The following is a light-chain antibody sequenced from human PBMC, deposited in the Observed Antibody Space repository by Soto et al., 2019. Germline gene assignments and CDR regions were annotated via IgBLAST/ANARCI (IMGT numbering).Light chain of an antibody. V-gene: IGLV4-69*01. Sequence: QLVLTQSPSASASLGASVKLTCTLSSEHSSYAIAWLQREPGKAPRYLMKLHSDGRHFKGDGIPDRFSGSSSGAERYLTISSLQSEDEADYYCQTWGTGPWVFGGGTKLTVL. CDR1: SEHSSYA. CDR3: QTWGTGPWV. CDR2: LHSDGRH. J-gene: IGLJ3*02.